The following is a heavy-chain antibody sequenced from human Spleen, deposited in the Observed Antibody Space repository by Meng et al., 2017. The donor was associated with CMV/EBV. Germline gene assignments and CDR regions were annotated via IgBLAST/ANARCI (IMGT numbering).Heavy chain of an antibody. CDR2: VTSSGTTI. J-gene: IGHJ6*02. V-gene: IGHV3-48*03. Sequence: GESLKISCAASGFIFGSYEMHWVRQAPGKGLEWISHVTSSGTTIHYADSVKGRFTISRDNAKNSLYLQMNRLRVEDTAIYYCARGKQFLVLNNYDMQVWGQGATVTVSS. D-gene: IGHD1/OR15-1a*01. CDR1: GFIFGSYE. CDR3: ARGKQFLVLNNYDMQV.